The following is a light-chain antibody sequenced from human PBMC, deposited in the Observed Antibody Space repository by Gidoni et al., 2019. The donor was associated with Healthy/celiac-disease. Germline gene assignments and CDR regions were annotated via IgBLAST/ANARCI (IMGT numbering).Light chain of an antibody. CDR1: QGISSY. Sequence: DIQLTQSPSFLSASVGDRVTITCWASQGISSYLAWYQQKPGKAPKLLIYAPSTLQSGVPSRFSGSGSGTEFTLTISSLQPEDFATYYCQQLNSYHSFGGGTKVEIK. V-gene: IGKV1-9*01. J-gene: IGKJ4*01. CDR3: QQLNSYHS. CDR2: APS.